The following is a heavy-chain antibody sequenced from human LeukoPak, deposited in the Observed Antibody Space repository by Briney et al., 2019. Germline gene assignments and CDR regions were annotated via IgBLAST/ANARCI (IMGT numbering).Heavy chain of an antibody. CDR2: IYYSGSI. V-gene: IGHV4-39*01. D-gene: IGHD3-22*01. CDR3: ASAYDSSGYYPFDY. CDR1: GGSISTYY. Sequence: SETLSLTCTVSGGSISTYYWSWIRQPPGKGLEWIGSIYYSGSIYYSPSLKSRVTISVDTSKNQFSLKLSSVTAADTAVYYCASAYDSSGYYPFDYWGQGTLVTVSS. J-gene: IGHJ4*02.